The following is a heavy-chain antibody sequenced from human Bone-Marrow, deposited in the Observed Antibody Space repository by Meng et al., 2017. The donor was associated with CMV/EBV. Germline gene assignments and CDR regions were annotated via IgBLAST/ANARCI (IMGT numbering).Heavy chain of an antibody. J-gene: IGHJ4*02. CDR1: GFSFSGSA. Sequence: GESLKISCAASGFSFSGSALHWVRQRSGKGLEWVGRIRSKPKGYAPAYPASVEGRFTISRDDSKNTAYLQMNRLKTEDTAVYYCTRLIDYSSSSWFKYWGQGTLVTVSS. CDR3: TRLIDYSSSSWFKY. D-gene: IGHD6-6*01. CDR2: IRSKPKGYAP. V-gene: IGHV3-73*01.